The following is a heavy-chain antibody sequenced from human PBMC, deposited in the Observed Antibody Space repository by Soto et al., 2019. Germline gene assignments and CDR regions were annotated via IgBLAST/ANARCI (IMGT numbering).Heavy chain of an antibody. Sequence: PGESLKISCKGSGYSFTSYWISWVRQMPGKGLEWMGRIDPSDSYTNYSPSFQGHVTISAGKSISTAYLQWSSLKASDTAMYYCARYGSGTHYYYGMDVWGQGTTVTVSS. CDR3: ARYGSGTHYYYGMDV. D-gene: IGHD3-10*01. CDR1: GYSFTSYW. CDR2: IDPSDSYT. V-gene: IGHV5-10-1*01. J-gene: IGHJ6*02.